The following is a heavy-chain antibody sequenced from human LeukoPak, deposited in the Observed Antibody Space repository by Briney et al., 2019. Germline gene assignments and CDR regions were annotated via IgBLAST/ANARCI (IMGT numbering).Heavy chain of an antibody. CDR1: GFTFADFT. CDR3: AKGGSTHWHSVGYFDF. CDR2: LTWDGGVT. D-gene: IGHD2-15*01. Sequence: GGSLRPSCAASGFTFADFTMHWVRQFPRKGLEWVSSLTWDGGVTYYADSVKGRFTISRDNNKDSLYLQMNSLRSEDSALYFCAKGGSTHWHSVGYFDFWGQGTLVAVSS. J-gene: IGHJ4*02. V-gene: IGHV3-43*01.